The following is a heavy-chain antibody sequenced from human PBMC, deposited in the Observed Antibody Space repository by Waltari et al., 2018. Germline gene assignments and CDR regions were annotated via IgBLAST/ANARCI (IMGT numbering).Heavy chain of an antibody. CDR1: GFTFVSYD. V-gene: IGHV3-21*01. D-gene: IGHD7-27*01. Sequence: EVQLVESGGGLVKPGGSLRLSCAASGFTFVSYDMNWVRQAPGKGLEWVSSISKSSNYIYYADSVKGRFTISRDNAKSSLYLQMNSLRAEDTAVYYCARWDVWGYFFDYWGQGTLVTVSS. CDR2: ISKSSNYI. J-gene: IGHJ4*02. CDR3: ARWDVWGYFFDY.